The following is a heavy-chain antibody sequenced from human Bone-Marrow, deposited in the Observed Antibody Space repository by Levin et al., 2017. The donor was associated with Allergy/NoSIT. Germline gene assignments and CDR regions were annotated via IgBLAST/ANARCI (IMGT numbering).Heavy chain of an antibody. J-gene: IGHJ4*02. Sequence: GGSLRLSCEASGFTYSRYLMSWVRQAPGKGLEWVAGISGSGSDTYYADFVKGRFSISRDNSKDTLYLQMDSLKAEDTAVYYCAKDLGGYSGYSHFEYWGQGTLVGVSS. V-gene: IGHV3-23*01. CDR2: ISGSGSDT. CDR3: AKDLGGYSGYSHFEY. D-gene: IGHD5-12*01. CDR1: GFTYSRYL.